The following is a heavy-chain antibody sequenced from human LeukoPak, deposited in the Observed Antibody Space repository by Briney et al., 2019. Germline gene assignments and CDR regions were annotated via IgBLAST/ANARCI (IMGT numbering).Heavy chain of an antibody. CDR2: INHSGST. D-gene: IGHD2-2*02. CDR3: ARVGVVVPAAIPDYDFWSGYSVIDY. CDR1: GGSFSGYY. Sequence: SETLSLTCAVSGGSFSGYYWSWIRQPPGKGLEWIGEINHSGSTNYNPSLKSRVTISVDTSKNQFSLKLSSVTAADTAVYYWARVGVVVPAAIPDYDFWSGYSVIDYWGQGTLVTVSS. J-gene: IGHJ4*02. V-gene: IGHV4-34*01.